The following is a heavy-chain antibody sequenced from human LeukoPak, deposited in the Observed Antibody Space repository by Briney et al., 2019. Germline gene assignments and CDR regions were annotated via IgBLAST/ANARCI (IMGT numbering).Heavy chain of an antibody. Sequence: SETLSLTCTVSGVSISSSNSYWSWIRQPPGKGLEWIGYIYYSGSTNYNPSLKSRVTISVDTSKNQFSLKLSSVTAADTAVYYCARSSPDGLPLNWFDPWGQGTLVTVSS. CDR3: ARSSPDGLPLNWFDP. CDR1: GVSISSSNSY. CDR2: IYYSGST. D-gene: IGHD4-17*01. J-gene: IGHJ5*02. V-gene: IGHV4-61*01.